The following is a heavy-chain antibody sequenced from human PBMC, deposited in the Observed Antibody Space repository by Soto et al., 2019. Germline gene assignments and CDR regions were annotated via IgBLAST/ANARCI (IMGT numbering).Heavy chain of an antibody. Sequence: GESLKISCKGSGYIFTNYWIGCVRQMPGKGLEGMGRIDPSDSYTNYSPSFQGHVTISADKSISTAYLQWSSLKASDTAMYYCARQYTRRMDVWGQGTKVTVYS. CDR1: GYIFTNYW. D-gene: IGHD1-1*01. CDR3: ARQYTRRMDV. CDR2: IDPSDSYT. V-gene: IGHV5-10-1*01. J-gene: IGHJ6*02.